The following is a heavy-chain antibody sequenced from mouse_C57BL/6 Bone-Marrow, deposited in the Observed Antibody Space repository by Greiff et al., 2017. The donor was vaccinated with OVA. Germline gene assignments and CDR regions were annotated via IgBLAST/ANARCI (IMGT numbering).Heavy chain of an antibody. J-gene: IGHJ1*03. CDR3: ARDRITTVVATDWYFDV. CDR1: GFTFSDYY. Sequence: DVHLVESEGGLVQPGSSMKLSCTASGFTFSDYYMAWVRQVPEKGLEWVANINYDGSSTYYLDSLKSRFIISRDNAKNILYLQMSSLKSEDTATYYCARDRITTVVATDWYFDVWGTGTTVTVSS. D-gene: IGHD1-1*01. CDR2: INYDGSST. V-gene: IGHV5-16*01.